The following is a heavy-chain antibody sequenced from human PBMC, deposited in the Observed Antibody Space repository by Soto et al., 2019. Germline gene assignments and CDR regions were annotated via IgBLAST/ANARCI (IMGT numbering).Heavy chain of an antibody. CDR1: GGSFSGYY. D-gene: IGHD6-25*01. CDR2: INHSGST. J-gene: IGHJ5*02. V-gene: IGHV4-34*01. Sequence: SETLSLTCAVYGGSFSGYYWSWIRQPPGKGLEWIGEINHSGSTNYNPSLKSRVTISVDTSKNQFSLKLSSVTAADTAVYYCASKVRGEQRRWFDPWGQGTLVTVSS. CDR3: ASKVRGEQRRWFDP.